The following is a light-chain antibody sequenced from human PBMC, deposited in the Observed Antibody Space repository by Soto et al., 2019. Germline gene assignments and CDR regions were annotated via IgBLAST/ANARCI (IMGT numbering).Light chain of an antibody. Sequence: GLTQSPGTLSLSKGERATLSCRASQTVRNNYLAWYQQKPGQAPRLLIYDASSRATGIPDRFSGGGSGTDFTPTISSLEPEDLAVYYCQQRSNWPRTFGQGTKVDI. CDR1: QTVRNNY. V-gene: IGKV3D-20*02. J-gene: IGKJ1*01. CDR3: QQRSNWPRT. CDR2: DAS.